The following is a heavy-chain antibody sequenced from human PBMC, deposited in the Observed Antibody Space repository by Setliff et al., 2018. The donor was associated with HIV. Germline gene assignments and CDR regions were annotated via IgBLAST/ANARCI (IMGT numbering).Heavy chain of an antibody. CDR3: ARTRGESCTGGRCYERFDY. CDR2: INPNSGDR. D-gene: IGHD2-15*01. Sequence: ASVKVSCKASGYIFTSYYMHWVRQAPGQGLEWMGWINPNSGDRDYAQKFQDRVTVTRDTSINTAYMELSRLRSDDTAVFYCARTRGESCTGGRCYERFDYWGQGTLVTVSS. CDR1: GYIFTSYY. J-gene: IGHJ4*02. V-gene: IGHV1-2*02.